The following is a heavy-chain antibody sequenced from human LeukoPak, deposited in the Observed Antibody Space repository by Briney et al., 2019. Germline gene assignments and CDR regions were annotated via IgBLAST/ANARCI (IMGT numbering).Heavy chain of an antibody. CDR2: IYYSGST. CDR1: GGSISSYY. V-gene: IGHV4-59*01. CDR3: ARLGVYSSGWYNHHWFDP. J-gene: IGHJ5*02. Sequence: PSETLSLTCTVSGGSISSYYWSWIRQPPGKGLEWIGYIYYSGSTNYNPSLESRVTISVDTSKNQFSLKLSSVTAADTAVYYCARLGVYSSGWYNHHWFDPWGQGTLVTVSS. D-gene: IGHD6-19*01.